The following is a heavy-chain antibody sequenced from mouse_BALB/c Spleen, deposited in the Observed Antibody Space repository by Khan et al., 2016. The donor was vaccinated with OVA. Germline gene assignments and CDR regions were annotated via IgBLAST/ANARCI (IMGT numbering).Heavy chain of an antibody. J-gene: IGHJ3*01. V-gene: IGHV1S136*01. Sequence: EVQLQQSGPELVKPGASVKMSCKASGYTFTSYVMHWVKQKPGQGLEWIGYISPNSDGSKYNEKFRGKATLTSDKSSSTASMELSRLNPEDSAVYYCFPSLYYYGSAYDGFAYWGQGTLVTVSA. CDR1: GYTFTSYV. D-gene: IGHD1-1*01. CDR3: FPSLYYYGSAYDGFAY. CDR2: ISPNSDGS.